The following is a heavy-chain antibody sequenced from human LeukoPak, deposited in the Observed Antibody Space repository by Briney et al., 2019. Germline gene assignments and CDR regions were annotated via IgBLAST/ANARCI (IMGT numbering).Heavy chain of an antibody. CDR2: IYYNGNT. J-gene: IGHJ6*02. CDR3: ARGRSNYYGMDV. V-gene: IGHV4-61*08. Sequence: PSETLSLTCAVSGGSISSGGYYWNWIRRPPGKGLEWIGYIYYNGNTNYSPSLKSRVTMSVDTSKNLFSLKVSSVTAADTAAYYCARGRSNYYGMDVWGQGTTVTVSS. CDR1: GGSISSGGYY. D-gene: IGHD1-26*01.